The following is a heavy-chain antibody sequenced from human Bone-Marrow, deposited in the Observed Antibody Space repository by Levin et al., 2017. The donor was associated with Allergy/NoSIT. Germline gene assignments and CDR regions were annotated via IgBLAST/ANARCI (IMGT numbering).Heavy chain of an antibody. J-gene: IGHJ5*02. CDR1: GFTFGDYY. CDR2: ISSSGSTT. V-gene: IGHV3-11*01. D-gene: IGHD3-3*01. Sequence: GGSLRLSCAASGFTFGDYYMTWIRQAPGKGLEWISYISSSGSTTHYADSVKGRFTISRDNARNSLYLQMNSLRVDDTAVYYCARPLTSGYYLAFDQWGQGILVTVSS. CDR3: ARPLTSGYYLAFDQ.